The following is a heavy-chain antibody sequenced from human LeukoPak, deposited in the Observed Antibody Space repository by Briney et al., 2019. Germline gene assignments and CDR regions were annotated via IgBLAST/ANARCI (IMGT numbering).Heavy chain of an antibody. CDR2: IRYDGSNK. CDR1: GFTFSNYG. J-gene: IGHJ4*02. D-gene: IGHD6-19*01. V-gene: IGHV3-30*02. CDR3: SNADSIYSRDDSPFEY. Sequence: PGGSLRLSCAASGFTFSNYGMHWVRQAPGPGLEGVAFIRYDGSNKYYADSVKARFTISRDYSRNTINPQLNSLIASPTAVYYCSNADSIYSRDDSPFEYWGQGTPVTVSA.